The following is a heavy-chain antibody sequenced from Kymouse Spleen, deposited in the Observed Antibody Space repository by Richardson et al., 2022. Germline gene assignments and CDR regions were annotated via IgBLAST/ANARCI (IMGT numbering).Heavy chain of an antibody. V-gene: IGHV3-21*03. CDR2: ISSSSSYI. J-gene: IGHJ5*02. D-gene: IGHD3-22*01. CDR3: ARDYYDSSGYYLNWFDP. Sequence: EVQLVESGGGLVKPGGSLRLSCAASGFTFSSYSMNWVRQAPGKGLEWVSSISSSSSYIYYADSVKGRFTISRDNAKNSLYLQMNSLRAEDTAVYYCARDYYDSSGYYLNWFDPWGQGTLVTVSS. CDR1: GFTFSSYS.